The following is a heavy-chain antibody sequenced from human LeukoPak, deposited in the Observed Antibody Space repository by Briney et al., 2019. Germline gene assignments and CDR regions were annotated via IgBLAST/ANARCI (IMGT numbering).Heavy chain of an antibody. CDR1: GFTLSNYA. J-gene: IGHJ4*02. Sequence: GGSLRLSCAASGFTLSNYAMSCVRQAPGKGLQWVSGISSSGGSTYQVDSVKGRFTISRDNSKNTLYLQMNSLRAEDTAVYYCARSLSSRFSGPRRPYYFDYWGQGTLVTVSS. D-gene: IGHD3-16*02. CDR2: ISSSGGST. V-gene: IGHV3-23*01. CDR3: ARSLSSRFSGPRRPYYFDY.